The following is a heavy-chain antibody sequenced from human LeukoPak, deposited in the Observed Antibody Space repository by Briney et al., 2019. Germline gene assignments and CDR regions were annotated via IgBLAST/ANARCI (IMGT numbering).Heavy chain of an antibody. Sequence: GGSLRLSCAASGFTLSSYGMHWVRQAPGKGLEWVSYISSSGSRINYADSVKGRFTISGDNAKNTLYLQMNSLRAEDTAVYYCAELGMALVLDIWGKGTMVTVSS. J-gene: IGHJ6*04. D-gene: IGHD1-14*01. CDR3: AELGMALVLDI. CDR2: ISSSGSRI. V-gene: IGHV3-48*03. CDR1: GFTLSSYG.